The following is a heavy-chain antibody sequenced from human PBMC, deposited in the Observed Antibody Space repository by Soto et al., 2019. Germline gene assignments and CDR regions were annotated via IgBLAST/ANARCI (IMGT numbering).Heavy chain of an antibody. D-gene: IGHD6-6*01. V-gene: IGHV1-69*06. CDR3: ARGLYSSSRPSYYFDY. J-gene: IGHJ4*02. CDR2: IIPIFGTA. CDR1: GGTFSSYA. Sequence: SVKVSCKASGGTFSSYAISWVRQAPGQGLEWMGGIIPIFGTANYAQKFQGRVTITADKSTSTAYMELSSLRSEDTAVYYCARGLYSSSRPSYYFDYWGQGTLVTVPQ.